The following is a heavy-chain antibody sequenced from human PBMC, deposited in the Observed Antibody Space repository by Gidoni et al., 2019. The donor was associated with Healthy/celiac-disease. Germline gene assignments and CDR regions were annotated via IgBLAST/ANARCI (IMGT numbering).Heavy chain of an antibody. Sequence: VQALASGRRLVQPARCLRLPCAASGFPFSRYAMSWVRQAPGKGVEWVAVVGDICGGTYYADSVMGRFSISRDNSKSTLYLQMTVLRAEDTAVYYCAKARSASYVDFDYWGQGTLVTVSS. CDR2: VGDICGGT. J-gene: IGHJ4*02. CDR1: GFPFSRYA. CDR3: AKARSASYVDFDY. D-gene: IGHD2-2*01. V-gene: IGHV3-23*01.